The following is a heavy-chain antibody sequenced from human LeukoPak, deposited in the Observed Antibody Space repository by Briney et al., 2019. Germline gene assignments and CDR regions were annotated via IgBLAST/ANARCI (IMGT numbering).Heavy chain of an antibody. V-gene: IGHV4-4*02. CDR3: ARSRAAAGTRDFDY. D-gene: IGHD6-13*01. Sequence: PSGTVSLTCSVSGDSISSSYWRSWVRQPPGKGLEWIGEIYHSGATNYNPSLKSRVAISIDKSKNQFSLNLTSVSAADTAVYYCARSRAAAGTRDFDYWGQGTLVTVSS. CDR2: IYHSGAT. CDR1: GDSISSSYW. J-gene: IGHJ4*02.